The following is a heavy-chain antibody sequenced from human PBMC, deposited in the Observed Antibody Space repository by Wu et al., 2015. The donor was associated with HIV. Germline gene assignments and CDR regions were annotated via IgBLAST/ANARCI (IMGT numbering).Heavy chain of an antibody. V-gene: IGHV1-69*12. CDR2: IIPFFGIA. CDR3: ATTNRDQLLSTPNNGGLLAFDI. CDR1: GGTFSRNA. J-gene: IGHJ3*02. D-gene: IGHD2-2*01. Sequence: QVQLVQSEAEVKKPGSSVKVSCKGSGGTFSRNAISWVRQAPGQGLEWMGGIIPFFGIANYAQNFQGRVTITVDDSTSTAYMQLNSLRSEDTAVFYCATTNRDQLLSTPNNGGLLAFDIWGQGTVVTVSS.